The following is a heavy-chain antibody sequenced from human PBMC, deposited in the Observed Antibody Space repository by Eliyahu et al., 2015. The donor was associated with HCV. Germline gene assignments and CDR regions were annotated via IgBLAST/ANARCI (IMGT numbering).Heavy chain of an antibody. CDR1: GFTFSSYA. V-gene: IGHV3-64D*08. D-gene: IGHD5-18*01. Sequence: EVQLVESGGGLVQPGGSLRLSCSASGFTFSSYAMHWXRQAPGKGLEYVSAISSNGGSTYXADSVKGRFTISRDNSKNTLYLQMSSLRAEDTAVYYCVAQEAMAYFDYWGQGTLVTVSS. CDR2: ISSNGGST. J-gene: IGHJ4*02. CDR3: VAQEAMAYFDY.